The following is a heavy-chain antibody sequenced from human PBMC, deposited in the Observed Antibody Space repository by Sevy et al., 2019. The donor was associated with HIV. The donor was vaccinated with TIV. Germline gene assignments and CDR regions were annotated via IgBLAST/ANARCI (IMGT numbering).Heavy chain of an antibody. CDR3: VREWELGGMDV. Sequence: ASVKVSCKASGGTFSTYAISWVRQAPGQGLEWMGVIIPKSGTANYAQKFQGRVTITADESTNTAYMELRSLRSEDTAVYFCVREWELGGMDVWGQGTTVTVSS. CDR1: GGTFSTYA. V-gene: IGHV1-69*13. D-gene: IGHD1-26*01. CDR2: IIPKSGTA. J-gene: IGHJ6*02.